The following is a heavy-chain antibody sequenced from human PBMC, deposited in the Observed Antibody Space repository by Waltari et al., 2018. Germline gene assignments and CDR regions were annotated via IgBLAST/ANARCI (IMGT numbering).Heavy chain of an antibody. Sequence: EVQLVESGGGLIQPGGSLRLSCAASGFLVCNYYMGWVRQAPGNGRGWFSVINSGGDTHYADSVKGRFTISRDNSKNTIYLQLNTLRAEDTALYYCARDVAGYYYFDLWGRGTLVTV. V-gene: IGHV3-53*01. CDR2: INSGGDT. CDR1: GFLVCNYY. J-gene: IGHJ2*01. CDR3: ARDVAGYYYFDL.